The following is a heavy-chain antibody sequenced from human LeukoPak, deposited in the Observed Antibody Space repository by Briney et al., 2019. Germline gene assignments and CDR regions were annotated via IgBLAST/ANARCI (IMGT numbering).Heavy chain of an antibody. CDR1: GFTFSSYG. J-gene: IGHJ6*02. V-gene: IGHV3-30*18. CDR2: ISYDGSNK. CDR3: ANSAAGTLYGMDV. Sequence: PGRSLRLSCAASGFTFSSYGMHWVRQAPGKGLEWVAVISYDGSNKYYADSVKGRFTISRDNSKNTLYLQVNSLRAEDTAVYYCANSAAGTLYGMDVWGQGTTVTVSS. D-gene: IGHD6-13*01.